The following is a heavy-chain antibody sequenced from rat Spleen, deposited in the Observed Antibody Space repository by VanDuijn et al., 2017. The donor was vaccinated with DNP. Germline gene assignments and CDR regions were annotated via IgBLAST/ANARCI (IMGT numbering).Heavy chain of an antibody. V-gene: IGHV3-3*01. CDR2: INSAGST. CDR1: GYSITSSSR. J-gene: IGHJ2*01. Sequence: EVQLQESGPGLLKPSQSLSLTCSVTGYSITSSSRWNWIRRFPGNKLEWMGYINSAGSTDYNPSLKGRISITRDTSKNQFFLQVNSVTTEDTATYYCTTGYYSRYWGQGVMVTVSS. D-gene: IGHD1-2*01. CDR3: TTGYYSRY.